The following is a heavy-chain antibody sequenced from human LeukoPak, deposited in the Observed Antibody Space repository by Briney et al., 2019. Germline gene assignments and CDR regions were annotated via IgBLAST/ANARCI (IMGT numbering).Heavy chain of an antibody. CDR3: ARLSHLMRDIVVVPAAMGAYYYYYYMDV. CDR1: GYTFTSYA. CDR2: INTNTGNP. J-gene: IGHJ6*03. D-gene: IGHD2-2*01. Sequence: ASVKVSCKASGYTFTSYAMNWVRQAPGQGLEWMGWINTNTGNPTYAQGFTGRFVFSLDTSVSTAYLQISSLKAEDTAVYYCARLSHLMRDIVVVPAAMGAYYYYYYMDVWGKGTTVTVSS. V-gene: IGHV7-4-1*02.